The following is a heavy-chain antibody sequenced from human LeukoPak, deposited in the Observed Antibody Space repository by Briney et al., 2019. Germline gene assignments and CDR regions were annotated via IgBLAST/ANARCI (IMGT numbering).Heavy chain of an antibody. Sequence: SETLSLTCIVSGGSITSSSYYWGWIRQPPGKGLEWIGTIYYSGSTYYNSSLKSRVTISVDTSKNQFSLKLSSVTAADTAVFYCACLYYSGGSGYSNFDYWGQGTLVTVSS. J-gene: IGHJ4*02. CDR2: IYYSGST. CDR1: GGSITSSSYY. V-gene: IGHV4-39*01. CDR3: ACLYYSGGSGYSNFDY. D-gene: IGHD3-22*01.